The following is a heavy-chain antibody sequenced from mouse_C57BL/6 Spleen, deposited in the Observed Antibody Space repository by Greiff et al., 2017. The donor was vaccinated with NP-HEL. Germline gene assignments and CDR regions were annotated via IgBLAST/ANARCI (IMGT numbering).Heavy chain of an antibody. V-gene: IGHV1-69*01. CDR1: GYTFTSYW. J-gene: IGHJ1*03. D-gene: IGHD2-1*01. Sequence: QVQLQQSGAELVMPGASVKLSCKASGYTFTSYWMHWVKQRPGQGLEWIGEIDPSDSYTNYNQKFKGKSTLTVDKSSSTAYMQLSSLTSEDSAVYYCARSGGNYGNWYFDVWGTGTTVTVSS. CDR2: IDPSDSYT. CDR3: ARSGGNYGNWYFDV.